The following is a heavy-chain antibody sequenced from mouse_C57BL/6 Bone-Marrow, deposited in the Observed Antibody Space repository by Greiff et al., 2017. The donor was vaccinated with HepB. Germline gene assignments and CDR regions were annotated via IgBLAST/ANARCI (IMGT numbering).Heavy chain of an antibody. V-gene: IGHV1-52*01. Sequence: AQLQQPGAELVRPGSSVKLSCKASGYTFTSYWMHWVKQRPIQGLEWIGNIDPSDSETHYNQKFKDKATLTVDKSSSTAYMQLSSLTSEDSAVYYCASDYYGSTMDYWVQGTSVTVSS. J-gene: IGHJ4*01. CDR1: GYTFTSYW. D-gene: IGHD1-1*01. CDR2: IDPSDSET. CDR3: ASDYYGSTMDY.